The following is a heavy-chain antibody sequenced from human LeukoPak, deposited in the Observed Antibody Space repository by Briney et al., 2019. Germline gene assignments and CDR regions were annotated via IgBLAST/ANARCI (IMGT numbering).Heavy chain of an antibody. CDR2: INPNSGGT. D-gene: IGHD3-3*01. Sequence: ASVKVSCKASGYTFTGYYMHWVRQAPGQGLEWMGWINPNSGGTNYAQKFQGRVTMTRDTSISTAYMELSRLRSDDTAVYYCARVGSFNVLRFLEWFHPPGIDYWGQGTLVTVSS. J-gene: IGHJ4*02. CDR1: GYTFTGYY. CDR3: ARVGSFNVLRFLEWFHPPGIDY. V-gene: IGHV1-2*02.